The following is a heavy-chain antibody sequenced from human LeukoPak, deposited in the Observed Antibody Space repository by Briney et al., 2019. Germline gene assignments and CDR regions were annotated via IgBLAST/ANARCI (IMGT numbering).Heavy chain of an antibody. CDR3: AVDGITMQILED. D-gene: IGHD3-10*01. CDR2: INSNSSYK. J-gene: IGHJ4*01. Sequence: GGSLRLSCATSGFTFSRYNMNWVRQAPGKGLEWVASINSNSSYKYYADSMKGRFTISRDNSKNTLYLQMSSLRAEDTAVYYCAVDGITMQILEDWGQGTPVTVSS. V-gene: IGHV3-21*01. CDR1: GFTFSRYN.